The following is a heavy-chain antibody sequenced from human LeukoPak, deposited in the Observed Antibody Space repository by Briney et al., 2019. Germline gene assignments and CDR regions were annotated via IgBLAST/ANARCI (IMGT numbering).Heavy chain of an antibody. CDR1: GGSISNRNYY. CDR3: ARTAEGGYTYDYFYYYYMDV. V-gene: IGHV4-39*07. Sequence: SETLSLTCTVSGGSISNRNYYWAWIRQPPGKGLEWIGNIYYSGSTYYNASLNSRISMSIDTSKNQFSLKLSSVTAADTAVYYCARTAEGGYTYDYFYYYYMDVWGKGTTVTISS. J-gene: IGHJ6*03. CDR2: IYYSGST. D-gene: IGHD5-18*01.